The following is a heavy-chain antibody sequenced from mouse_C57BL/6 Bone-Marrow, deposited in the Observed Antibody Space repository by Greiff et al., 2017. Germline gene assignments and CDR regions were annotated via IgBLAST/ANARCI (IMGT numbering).Heavy chain of an antibody. CDR3: ARRVDGSGFAY. Sequence: EVLLVESGGDLVKPGGSLKLSCAASGFTFSSYGMSWVRQTPDKRLEWVATISSGGSYTYYPDSVKGQFTITRDNAKNTLYLQMSSLKSEDTAVYYCARRVDGSGFAYWGQGTLVTVSA. J-gene: IGHJ3*01. CDR2: ISSGGSYT. D-gene: IGHD1-1*01. V-gene: IGHV5-6*01. CDR1: GFTFSSYG.